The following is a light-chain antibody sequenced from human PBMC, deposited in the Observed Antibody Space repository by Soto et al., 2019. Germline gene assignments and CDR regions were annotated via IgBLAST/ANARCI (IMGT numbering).Light chain of an antibody. CDR2: WAS. Sequence: DIVMTQSPDSLAVSLGERATVNCKSSQSVLYNSNNKNYLAWYQQRPGQPPKLLIYWASTRESGFPDRFRGSGSGTDFTLTISSLQAEDVATYYCQQYYSTPLTFGGGTKVEIK. CDR3: QQYYSTPLT. CDR1: QSVLYNSNNKNY. V-gene: IGKV4-1*01. J-gene: IGKJ4*01.